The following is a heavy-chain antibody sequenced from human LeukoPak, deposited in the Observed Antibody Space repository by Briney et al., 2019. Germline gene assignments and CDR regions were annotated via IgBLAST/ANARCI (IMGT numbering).Heavy chain of an antibody. J-gene: IGHJ4*02. D-gene: IGHD4-17*01. CDR2: IYYSGST. V-gene: IGHV4-30-4*01. CDR1: GGSISSGDYY. CDR3: ASYYGDSSLVDY. Sequence: SETLSLTCTVSGGSISSGDYYWSWIRQPPGKGLEWIGYIYYSGSTYYNPSLKSRVTISVDTSKNQFSLKLSSVTAANTAVYYCASYYGDSSLVDYWGQGTLVTVSS.